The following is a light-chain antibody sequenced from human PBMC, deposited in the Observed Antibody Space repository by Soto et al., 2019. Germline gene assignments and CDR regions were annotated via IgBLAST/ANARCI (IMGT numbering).Light chain of an antibody. CDR2: GVT. J-gene: IGLJ2*01. CDR3: TSYTSITILV. Sequence: QSVLTQPASVSGSRGQSITISCTGTNSDIGAYNYVSWYQHLPGKAPKLLIYGVTNRPSGVSSRFSGSKSGNTASLTISGLQAEDEADYYCTSYTSITILVFGGGTKLTVL. V-gene: IGLV2-14*01. CDR1: NSDIGAYNY.